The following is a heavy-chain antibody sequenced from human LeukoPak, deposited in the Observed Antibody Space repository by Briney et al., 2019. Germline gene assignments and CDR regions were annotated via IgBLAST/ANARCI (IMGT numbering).Heavy chain of an antibody. V-gene: IGHV1-69*13. CDR2: IIPIFGTA. D-gene: IGHD6-19*01. CDR3: ARAQYSSAGAGAYYYHGLDV. J-gene: IGHJ6*02. Sequence: GASVKVSCKASGGTFSSYAISWVRQAPGQGLEWMGGIIPIFGTANYAQKFQGKVTITADESTSTAYKELSSPRSEDTAVYYCARAQYSSAGAGAYYYHGLDVWGQGTTVTVSS. CDR1: GGTFSSYA.